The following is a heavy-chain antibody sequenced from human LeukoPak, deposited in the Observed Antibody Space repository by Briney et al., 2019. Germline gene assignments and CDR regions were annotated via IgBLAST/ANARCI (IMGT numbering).Heavy chain of an antibody. CDR3: ARNLRLHTPRALDI. Sequence: GGSLRLSCAASGFTFSVYWINWVRQAPGKGLEWVANIEEKGSQIYYADSVRGRFTTSRDNAKNSVSLKMNSLRAEDTAVYYCARNLRLHTPRALDIWGQGTMVTVSS. CDR1: GFTFSVYW. V-gene: IGHV3-7*05. J-gene: IGHJ3*02. D-gene: IGHD5-24*01. CDR2: IEEKGSQI.